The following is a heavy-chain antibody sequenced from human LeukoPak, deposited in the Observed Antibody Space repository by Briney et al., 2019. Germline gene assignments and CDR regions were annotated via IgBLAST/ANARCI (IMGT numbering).Heavy chain of an antibody. Sequence: GRSLRLSRAASGFTFSSYAMHWVRQAPGKGLEWVAVISYDGSNKYYADSVKGRFTISRDNSKNTLYLQMNSLRAEDTAVYYCARDLRAIWFGEIHAFDLWRQGTVDTVSS. CDR3: ARDLRAIWFGEIHAFDL. V-gene: IGHV3-30*04. J-gene: IGHJ3*01. D-gene: IGHD3-10*01. CDR2: ISYDGSNK. CDR1: GFTFSSYA.